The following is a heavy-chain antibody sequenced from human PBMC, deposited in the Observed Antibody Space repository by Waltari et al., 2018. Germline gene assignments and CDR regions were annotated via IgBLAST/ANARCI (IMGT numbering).Heavy chain of an antibody. J-gene: IGHJ6*03. CDR2: TYYSGGT. Sequence: QVQLQESGPGLVKPSQTLSLTCTVPGGSISSGGYYWSWIRQHPGKGLEWIGYTYYSGGTYYNPSLKSRVTISVDTSKNQFSLKLSSVTAADTAVYYCASVTNYYYYMDVWGKGTTVTVSS. CDR1: GGSISSGGYY. CDR3: ASVTNYYYYMDV. V-gene: IGHV4-31*03.